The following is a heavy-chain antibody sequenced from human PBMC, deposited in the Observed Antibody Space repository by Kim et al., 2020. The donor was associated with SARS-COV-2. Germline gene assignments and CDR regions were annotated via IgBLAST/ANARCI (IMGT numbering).Heavy chain of an antibody. CDR2: ISYDGNNK. D-gene: IGHD3-22*01. J-gene: IGHJ3*02. CDR1: GFTFSSYA. V-gene: IGHV3-30*04. CDR3: ARGAYYYDSSGGGAFDI. Sequence: GGSLRLSCAASGFTFSSYAMHWVRQGPGKGLEWVSLISYDGNNKHYADSVKGRFTISRDNSKNTLYLQMNSLRPDDTTVFYCARGAYYYDSSGGGAFDIWGQGTMVTVSS.